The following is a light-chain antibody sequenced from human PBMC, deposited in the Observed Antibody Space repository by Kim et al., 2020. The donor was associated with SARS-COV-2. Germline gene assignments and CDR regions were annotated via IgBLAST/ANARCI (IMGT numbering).Light chain of an antibody. CDR2: GAS. CDR3: QHYNNWPEYT. J-gene: IGKJ2*01. V-gene: IGKV3-15*01. CDR1: QSVYSN. Sequence: VSPGERAPLSCRASQSVYSNLAWYQQKPGQAPRLLFYGASTRAPGVPARFSGSGSGTEFTLTISSLQSEDFAVYYCQHYNNWPEYTFGQGTKLEI.